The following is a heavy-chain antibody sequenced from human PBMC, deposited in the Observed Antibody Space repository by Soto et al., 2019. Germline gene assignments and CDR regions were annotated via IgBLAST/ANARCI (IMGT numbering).Heavy chain of an antibody. D-gene: IGHD6-19*01. J-gene: IGHJ4*02. Sequence: EVQLVESGGGLVKPGGSLRLSCAASGFTFSNAWMSWVRQAPGKGLEWVGRIKSKTDGGTTDYAAPVKGRFTISRDDSKNTLYLQMNSLKTEDTAVYYCTITGYSSGWYFDYRGQGTLVTVSS. CDR2: IKSKTDGGTT. CDR1: GFTFSNAW. CDR3: TITGYSSGWYFDY. V-gene: IGHV3-15*01.